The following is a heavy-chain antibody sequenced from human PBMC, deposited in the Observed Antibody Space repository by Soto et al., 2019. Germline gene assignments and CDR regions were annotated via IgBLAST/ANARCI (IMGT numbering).Heavy chain of an antibody. Sequence: PGGSLRLSCAASGFTFSSFGMHWVRQAPGKGLEWVSAISGSVGSTYYADSVKGRFTISRDNSKNTLYLQMNRLRAEDTAVYYCAKDTVRAPYGMDVWGQGTTVTVSS. V-gene: IGHV3-23*01. CDR2: ISGSVGST. D-gene: IGHD3-10*01. CDR3: AKDTVRAPYGMDV. CDR1: GFTFSSFG. J-gene: IGHJ6*02.